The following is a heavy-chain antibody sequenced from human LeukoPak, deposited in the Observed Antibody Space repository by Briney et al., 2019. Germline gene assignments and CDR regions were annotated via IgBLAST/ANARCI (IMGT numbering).Heavy chain of an antibody. CDR3: AGAVVVSPAGPYSWFDP. V-gene: IGHV3-7*03. CDR2: ISPGGDGG. D-gene: IGHD2-15*01. Sequence: PGGSLRLSCAAAGFTFSNIWMSWVRQAPGRGLEWVANISPGGDGGRYVDSVKGRYSISRDNGKNSLYLQMTALRVEDTAIYYCAGAVVVSPAGPYSWFDPWGQGTLVTVSS. CDR1: GFTFSNIW. J-gene: IGHJ5*02.